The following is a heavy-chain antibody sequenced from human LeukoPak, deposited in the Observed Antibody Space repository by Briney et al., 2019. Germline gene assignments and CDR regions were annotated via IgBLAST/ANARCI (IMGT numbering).Heavy chain of an antibody. CDR3: ARDPNGDYIGAFEI. CDR2: IRGSGSGT. Sequence: TGGSLRLSCAASGFTFSNYAMMWLRQAPGKGPEWVSAIRGSGSGTYYADSVRGRFTVSRDNSKNSLYLQMNRLRAEDTAIYFCARDPNGDYIGAFEILGQGTKVTVSS. J-gene: IGHJ3*02. CDR1: GFTFSNYA. D-gene: IGHD4-17*01. V-gene: IGHV3-23*01.